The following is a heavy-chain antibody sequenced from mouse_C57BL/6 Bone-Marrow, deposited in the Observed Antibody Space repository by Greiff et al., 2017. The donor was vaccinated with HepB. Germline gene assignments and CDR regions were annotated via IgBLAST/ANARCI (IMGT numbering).Heavy chain of an antibody. CDR3: ARNQRDAMDY. CDR2: ISSGSSTI. CDR1: GFTFSDYG. V-gene: IGHV5-17*01. Sequence: EVHLVESGGGLVKPGGSLKLSCAASGFTFSDYGMHWVRQAPEKGLEWVAYISSGSSTIYYADTVKGRFTISRDNAKNTLFLQMTSLRSEDTAMYYCARNQRDAMDYWGQGTSVTVSS. J-gene: IGHJ4*01.